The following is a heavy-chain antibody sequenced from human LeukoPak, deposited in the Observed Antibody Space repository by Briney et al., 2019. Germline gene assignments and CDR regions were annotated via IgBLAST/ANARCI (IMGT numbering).Heavy chain of an antibody. CDR1: GFTFSSYS. CDR3: ARGPRGLLWFGELSPSNWFDP. V-gene: IGHV3-30*03. Sequence: GGSLRLSCAASGFTFSSYSMNWVRQAPGKGLEWVAVISYDGSNKYYADSVKGRFTISRDSSKTTLYLQMNSLRSEDTAVYYCARGPRGLLWFGELSPSNWFDPWGQGTLVTVSS. D-gene: IGHD3-10*01. J-gene: IGHJ5*02. CDR2: ISYDGSNK.